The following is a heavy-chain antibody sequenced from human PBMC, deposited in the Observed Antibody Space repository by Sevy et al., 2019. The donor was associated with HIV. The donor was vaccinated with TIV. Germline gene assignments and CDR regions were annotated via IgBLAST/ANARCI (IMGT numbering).Heavy chain of an antibody. D-gene: IGHD4-17*01. CDR2: INSDGSTT. CDR3: ARDTLGYGGNPNLDLDL. Sequence: GGSLRLSCAASGFSFSRYFMHWVRQAPGEGLVWVSRINSDGSTTNYADSGEGRFIVSRDNAKKTLYLELHSLRVEDTATYYCARDTLGYGGNPNLDLDLWGQGTLVTVSS. V-gene: IGHV3-74*01. CDR1: GFSFSRYF. J-gene: IGHJ5*02.